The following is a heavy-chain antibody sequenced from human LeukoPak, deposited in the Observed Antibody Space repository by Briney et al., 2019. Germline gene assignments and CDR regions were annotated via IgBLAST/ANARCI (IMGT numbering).Heavy chain of an antibody. Sequence: GGSLRLSCAASGFTFSSYSMNWVRQAPGKGLEWVSYISSSSSTIYYADSVKGRFTISRDNAKNSLYLQMNSLRDEDTAVYYCARATYYYDSSGYYSAFDYWGQGTLVTVSS. CDR2: ISSSSSTI. CDR1: GFTFSSYS. J-gene: IGHJ4*02. V-gene: IGHV3-48*02. CDR3: ARATYYYDSSGYYSAFDY. D-gene: IGHD3-22*01.